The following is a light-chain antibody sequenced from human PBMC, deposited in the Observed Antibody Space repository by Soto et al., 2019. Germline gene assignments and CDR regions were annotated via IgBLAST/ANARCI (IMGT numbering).Light chain of an antibody. CDR2: AAS. J-gene: IGKJ1*01. V-gene: IGKV1-39*01. Sequence: DIHLTQSPSSMSASVGDSVTIACRSSQTINRYLNWYQHRPGKAPKLLIYAASSLQTGVPTRFSGAGAGTFFTLTISNLQLEDVASYYCQQSYGSPGAFGRGTKVEI. CDR1: QTINRY. CDR3: QQSYGSPGA.